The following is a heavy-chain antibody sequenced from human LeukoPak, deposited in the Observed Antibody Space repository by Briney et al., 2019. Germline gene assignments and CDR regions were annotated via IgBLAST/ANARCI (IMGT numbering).Heavy chain of an antibody. V-gene: IGHV3-23*01. Sequence: GGSLRLSCAASGFTFSSYAMSWVRQAPGKGLEWVSAISGSGGSTYYADSVKGRFTISRDNSKNTLYLQMNSLRAEDTAVYFCAKDHSGTYSYYFDYWGQGTLVTVSS. CDR1: GFTFSSYA. CDR2: ISGSGGST. CDR3: AKDHSGTYSYYFDY. D-gene: IGHD1-26*01. J-gene: IGHJ4*02.